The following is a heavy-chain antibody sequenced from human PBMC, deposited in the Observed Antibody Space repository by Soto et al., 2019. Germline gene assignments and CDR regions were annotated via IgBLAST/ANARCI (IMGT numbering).Heavy chain of an antibody. Sequence: GGSLRLSCAASGFNVGTYGMSWVRQAPEKGLEWVSGISGTGGNTFYADSVKGRFTISRDSSKNTLFLQMNSLRAEDTAVYFCAKDRSVNSGYGSLDYWGQGTQVTVSS. V-gene: IGHV3-23*01. CDR2: ISGTGGNT. D-gene: IGHD5-12*01. CDR3: AKDRSVNSGYGSLDY. CDR1: GFNVGTYG. J-gene: IGHJ4*02.